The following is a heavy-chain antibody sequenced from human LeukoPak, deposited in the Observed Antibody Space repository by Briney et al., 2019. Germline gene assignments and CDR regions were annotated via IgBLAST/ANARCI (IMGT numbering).Heavy chain of an antibody. J-gene: IGHJ4*02. V-gene: IGHV1-46*01. CDR2: IYPRDGST. Sequence: EASVKVSCKASGYTFTSNYIQWVRQAPGQGLEWMGMIYPRDGSTSYAQKFQGRVTVTRDTSTSTVHMELSGLRSEDTAVYYCARDQGGFDYWGQGTLVTVSS. CDR1: GYTFTSNY. CDR3: ARDQGGFDY.